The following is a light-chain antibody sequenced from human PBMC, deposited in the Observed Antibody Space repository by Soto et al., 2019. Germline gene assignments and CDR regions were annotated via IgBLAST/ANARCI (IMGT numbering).Light chain of an antibody. V-gene: IGLV2-14*03. CDR3: CSYTSFSTYV. Sequence: QSALAQPASVSGSPGQSITISCSGTSIDVGGTNHVSWYLQHPGEAPKLIMYDVSNRPSGVSDRFFGSKADNTATLTVSGLQAEDEADYYCCSYTSFSTYVFGTGTKSPS. CDR1: SIDVGGTNH. J-gene: IGLJ1*01. CDR2: DVS.